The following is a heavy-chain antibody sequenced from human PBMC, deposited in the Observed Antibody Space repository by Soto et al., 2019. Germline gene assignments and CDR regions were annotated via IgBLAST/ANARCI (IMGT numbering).Heavy chain of an antibody. CDR3: ARGSRYDFWSGYPGPYYYYGMDV. CDR2: MNPNSVNT. J-gene: IGHJ6*02. D-gene: IGHD3-3*01. Sequence: ASVKVSCKAPGYTFTSYDINWVRQATGQGLEWMGWMNPNSVNTGYAQKFQGRVTMTRNTSISTAYMELSRLRSEDTAVYYCARGSRYDFWSGYPGPYYYYGMDVWGQGTTVTVSS. CDR1: GYTFTSYD. V-gene: IGHV1-8*01.